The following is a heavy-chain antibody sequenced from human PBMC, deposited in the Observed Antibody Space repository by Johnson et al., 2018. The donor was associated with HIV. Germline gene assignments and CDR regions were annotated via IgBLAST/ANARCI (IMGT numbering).Heavy chain of an antibody. CDR1: GFTFSSYA. D-gene: IGHD7-27*01. J-gene: IGHJ3*02. CDR3: ARSNWAHFDAFDI. CDR2: MSYDGSSK. V-gene: IGHV3-30*14. Sequence: QVQLVESGGGVVQPGRSLRLSCAASGFTFSSYAMHWVRQAPGKGLEWVAVMSYDGSSKYYADSVKGRFTISRDNSKNTLYLQMNSLRAEDTAVYYCARSNWAHFDAFDIWGQGTMVTVSS.